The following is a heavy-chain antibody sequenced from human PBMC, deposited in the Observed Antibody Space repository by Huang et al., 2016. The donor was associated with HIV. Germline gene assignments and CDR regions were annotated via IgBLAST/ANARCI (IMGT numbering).Heavy chain of an antibody. CDR3: ARFGSYYYGSGSYLDAFDI. D-gene: IGHD3-10*01. V-gene: IGHV3-48*01. Sequence: EVQLMESGGGLVQPGGSLRLSCAASGFTFSTYNMNWCRQAPGKGLELVSYITSSSGSIYYADSVKGRFTISRDNAKNSLYLQMNSLRAEDTAVYYCARFGSYYYGSGSYLDAFDIWGQGTMVTVSS. CDR1: GFTFSTYN. J-gene: IGHJ3*02. CDR2: ITSSSGSI.